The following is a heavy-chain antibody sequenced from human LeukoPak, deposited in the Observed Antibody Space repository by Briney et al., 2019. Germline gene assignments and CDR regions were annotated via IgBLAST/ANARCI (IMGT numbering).Heavy chain of an antibody. J-gene: IGHJ4*02. CDR2: ISWNSGSI. CDR1: GFTFDDYA. CDR3: AKDLDY. V-gene: IGHV3-9*01. Sequence: GGSLRLSCAASGFTFDDYAMHWVRQAPGKGLEWVSGISWNSGSIGYADSVKGRFTISRDNAKNSLYLQMNSLRAEDTALYYCAKDLDYWGQGTLVTVSS.